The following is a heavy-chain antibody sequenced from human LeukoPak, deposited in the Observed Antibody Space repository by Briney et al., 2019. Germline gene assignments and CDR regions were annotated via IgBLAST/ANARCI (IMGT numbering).Heavy chain of an antibody. CDR2: ISSSGSTI. CDR1: GFTFSSYE. D-gene: IGHD2-15*01. V-gene: IGHV3-48*03. CDR3: ARVWAPEDTEDY. Sequence: GGSLRLSCAASGFTFSSYEMNWVRQAPGKGLEWVSYISSSGSTIYYADSVKGRFTISRDNAKNSLYLQMNSLRAEDTAVYYCARVWAPEDTEDYWGQGTLVTVSS. J-gene: IGHJ4*02.